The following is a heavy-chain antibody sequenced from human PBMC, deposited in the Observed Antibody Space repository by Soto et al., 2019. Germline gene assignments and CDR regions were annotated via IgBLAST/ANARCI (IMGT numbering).Heavy chain of an antibody. CDR3: AKDNKVPAAIYYYYYGMDV. CDR2: ISYDGSNK. CDR1: GFTFSSYG. Sequence: GGSLRLSCAASGFTFSSYGMHWVRQAPGKGLEWVAVISYDGSNKYYADSVKGRFTISRDNSKNTLYLQMNSLRAEDTAVYYCAKDNKVPAAIYYYYYGMDVWGQGTTVTVSS. D-gene: IGHD2-2*01. V-gene: IGHV3-30*18. J-gene: IGHJ6*02.